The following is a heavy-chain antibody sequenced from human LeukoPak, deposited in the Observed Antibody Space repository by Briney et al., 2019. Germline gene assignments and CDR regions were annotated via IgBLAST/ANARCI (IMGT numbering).Heavy chain of an antibody. Sequence: ASVKVSGKASGYTFTGYYMHWVRQAPGQGLEWMGWINPNSGGTNYAQKFQGRVTMTRDTSISTAYMELSRLRSDDTAVYYCARAGGGNSQYYMDVWGKGTTVTISS. CDR3: ARAGGGNSQYYMDV. J-gene: IGHJ6*03. CDR1: GYTFTGYY. CDR2: INPNSGGT. V-gene: IGHV1-2*02. D-gene: IGHD4-23*01.